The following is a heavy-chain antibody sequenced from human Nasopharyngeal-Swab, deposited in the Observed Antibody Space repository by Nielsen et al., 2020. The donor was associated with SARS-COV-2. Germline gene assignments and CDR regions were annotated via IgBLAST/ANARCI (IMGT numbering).Heavy chain of an antibody. CDR1: GYTFTDYY. V-gene: IGHV1-2*06. D-gene: IGHD6-13*01. J-gene: IGHJ4*02. Sequence: ASVKVSCKASGYTFTDYYIHWVRQAPGQGLEYMGRINPYSGDTDSAQKFQGRVTVTRDTSINTAYMHLGSLRSDDTAVYYCSRDDGDVPGITGSGPPGGYWGQGTQVTVSS. CDR3: SRDDGDVPGITGSGPPGGY. CDR2: INPYSGDT.